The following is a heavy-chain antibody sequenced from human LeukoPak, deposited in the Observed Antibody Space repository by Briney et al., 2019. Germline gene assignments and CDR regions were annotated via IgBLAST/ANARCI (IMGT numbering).Heavy chain of an antibody. V-gene: IGHV4-30-4*08. Sequence: PSETLSLTCTVSGGSISSGDYYWSWIRQPPGKGLEWIGYIYDSGSTFHYNPSLKSRVNISVDTSKNQLSLRLSSVTAVDTAVYYCARHRPSLYYYDSSGYSDYWGQGTLVTVSS. J-gene: IGHJ4*02. D-gene: IGHD3-22*01. CDR1: GGSISSGDYY. CDR3: ARHRPSLYYYDSSGYSDY. CDR2: IYDSGST.